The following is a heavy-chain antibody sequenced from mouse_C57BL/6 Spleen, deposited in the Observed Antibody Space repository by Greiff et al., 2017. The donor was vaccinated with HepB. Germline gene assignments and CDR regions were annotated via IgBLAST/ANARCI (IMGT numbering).Heavy chain of an antibody. D-gene: IGHD3-3*01. CDR1: GYTFTSYW. CDR2: IHPNSGST. V-gene: IGHV1-64*01. Sequence: VQLQQPGAELVKPGASVKLSCKASGYTFTSYWMHWVKQRPGQGLEWIGMIHPNSGSTNYNEKFKSKATLTVDKSSSTAYMQLSSLTSEDSAVYYCAREGGQGAMDYWGQGTSVTVSS. J-gene: IGHJ4*01. CDR3: AREGGQGAMDY.